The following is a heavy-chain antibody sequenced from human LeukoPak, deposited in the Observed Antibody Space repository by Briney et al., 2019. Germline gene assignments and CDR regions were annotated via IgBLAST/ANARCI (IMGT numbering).Heavy chain of an antibody. CDR3: ARGRNYYDSSGYYFRSLGY. CDR1: GGTFSSYA. Sequence: ASVKVSCKASGGTFSSYAISWVRQAPGQRLEWVGWINAGNGNTKYSQKFQGRVTITRDTSASTAYMELSSLRSEDTAVYYCARGRNYYDSSGYYFRSLGYWGQGTLVTVSS. V-gene: IGHV1-3*01. CDR2: INAGNGNT. D-gene: IGHD3-22*01. J-gene: IGHJ4*02.